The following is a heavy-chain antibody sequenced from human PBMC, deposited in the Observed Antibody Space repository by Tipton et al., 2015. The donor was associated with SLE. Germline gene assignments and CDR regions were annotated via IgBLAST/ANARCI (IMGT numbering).Heavy chain of an antibody. CDR3: ARAVQGYCSSTSCPPVRHAFDI. Sequence: GLVKPSETLSLTCAVYGGSFSGYYWSWIRQPPGKGLEWIGEINHSGSTNYNPSLKSRVTISVDTSKNQFSLKLSSVTAADTAVYYCARAVQGYCSSTSCPPVRHAFDIWGQGTMVTVSS. CDR2: INHSGST. V-gene: IGHV4-34*01. CDR1: GGSFSGYY. D-gene: IGHD2-2*01. J-gene: IGHJ3*02.